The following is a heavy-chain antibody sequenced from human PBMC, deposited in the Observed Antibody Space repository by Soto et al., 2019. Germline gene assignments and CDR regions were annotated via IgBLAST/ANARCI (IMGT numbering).Heavy chain of an antibody. V-gene: IGHV4-39*02. D-gene: IGHD3-22*01. CDR1: GGSISSSSYS. CDR2: IYYTGNT. CDR3: ARIGGYYQALDS. Sequence: SETLSLTCTVSGGSISSSSYSWGWVRQPPGKGLEWIATIYYTGNTYYNPSLMSRLTISVDTSKNHFSLKVNSVTAADTAVYYCARIGGYYQALDSWGQGTLVTVSS. J-gene: IGHJ4*02.